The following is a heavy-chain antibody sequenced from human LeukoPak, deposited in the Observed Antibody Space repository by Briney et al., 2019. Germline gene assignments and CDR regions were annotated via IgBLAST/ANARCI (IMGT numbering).Heavy chain of an antibody. CDR3: ARSRDSSGYYLLGY. V-gene: IGHV4-30-4*01. J-gene: IGHJ4*02. D-gene: IGHD3-22*01. CDR1: GGSISSGDYH. CDR2: IYYSGST. Sequence: PSETLSLTCTVSGGSISSGDYHWSWISQPPGKGLEWIGFIYYSGSTYYNPSLKSRVTISVDTSKNQFSLKLSSVTAADTAVYYCARSRDSSGYYLLGYWGQGTLVTVSS.